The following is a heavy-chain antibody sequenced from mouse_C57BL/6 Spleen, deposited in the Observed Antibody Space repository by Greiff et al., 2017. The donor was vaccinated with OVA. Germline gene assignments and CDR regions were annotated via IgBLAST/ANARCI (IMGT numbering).Heavy chain of an antibody. D-gene: IGHD2-4*01. CDR3: ARYDYDAWFAY. CDR2: IFPGSGST. Sequence: QVQLQQSGPELVKPGASVKISCKASGYTFTDYYINWVKQRPGQGLEWIGWIFPGSGSTYYNEKFKGKATLTVDKSYSTAYLLLSSLTSEDSAVYVCARYDYDAWFAYWGQGTLVTVSA. CDR1: GYTFTDYY. J-gene: IGHJ3*01. V-gene: IGHV1-75*01.